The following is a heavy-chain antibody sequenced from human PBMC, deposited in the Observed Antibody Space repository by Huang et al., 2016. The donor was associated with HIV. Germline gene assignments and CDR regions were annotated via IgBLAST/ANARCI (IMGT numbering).Heavy chain of an antibody. D-gene: IGHD2-2*03. CDR2: VLFRGNT. Sequence: QLRESGPGLVTPSETLSLTCSASGTSMTSSTFYWGWFRQPPGRGLEGIGSVLFRGNTYYNPALKSRVTISRDTANKQYSMRLTSVTAADTAVYFCAREVRSVDTDRPDGYYYRGLDVWGQGTTVIVSS. CDR3: AREVRSVDTDRPDGYYYRGLDV. V-gene: IGHV4-39*02. CDR1: GTSMTSSTFY. J-gene: IGHJ6*02.